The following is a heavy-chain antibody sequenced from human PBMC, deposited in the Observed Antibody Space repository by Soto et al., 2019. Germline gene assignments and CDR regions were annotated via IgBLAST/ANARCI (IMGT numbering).Heavy chain of an antibody. CDR3: ARSHYYGSGSNPYFDY. J-gene: IGHJ4*02. CDR1: GGSISSGGYY. Sequence: QVQLQESGPGLVKPSQTLSLTCTVSGGSISSGGYYWSWIRQHPGKGLEWIGYIYYSGSTYYNPSLTSRVTISVDTSKNQFSLKLSSVTAADTAVYYCARSHYYGSGSNPYFDYWGQGTLVTVSS. CDR2: IYYSGST. V-gene: IGHV4-31*03. D-gene: IGHD3-10*01.